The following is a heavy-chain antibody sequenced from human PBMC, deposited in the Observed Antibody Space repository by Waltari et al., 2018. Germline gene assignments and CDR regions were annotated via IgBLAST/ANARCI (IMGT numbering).Heavy chain of an antibody. CDR1: GGSIRSGGYY. CDR2: IYYSGST. V-gene: IGHV4-31*03. J-gene: IGHJ6*02. Sequence: QVQLQESGPGLVKPSQTLSLPCTVSGGSIRSGGYYWSWIRQPPGKGLEWIGYIYYSGSTYYNPSLKSRVTISVDTSKNQFSLKLSSVTAADTAVYYCARGPNSGYDWDYYYGMDVWGQGTTVTVSS. D-gene: IGHD5-12*01. CDR3: ARGPNSGYDWDYYYGMDV.